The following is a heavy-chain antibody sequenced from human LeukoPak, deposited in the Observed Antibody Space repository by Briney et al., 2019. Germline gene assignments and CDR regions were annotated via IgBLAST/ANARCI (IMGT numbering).Heavy chain of an antibody. V-gene: IGHV3-23*01. Sequence: GGSLRLSCAASGFTFINYGMNWVRQAPGKGLEWVSGISGSGSSTYYADSVRGRFTISRDNSKNTLYLQMNSLRAEDTAVYYCATETVEDYDILTGYYRPTTFDYWGQGTLVTVSS. CDR3: ATETVEDYDILTGYYRPTTFDY. CDR1: GFTFINYG. D-gene: IGHD3-9*01. CDR2: ISGSGSST. J-gene: IGHJ4*02.